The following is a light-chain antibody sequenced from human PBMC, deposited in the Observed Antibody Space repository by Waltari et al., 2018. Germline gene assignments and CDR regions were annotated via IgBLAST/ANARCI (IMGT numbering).Light chain of an antibody. V-gene: IGLV3-1*01. Sequence: SYALTQPPAVSVSPGEPARISSSGDRLGATYVSWYQQKPGQSPVLVIFQDNKRPSGIPERFSGSNSGDTAALTIGGTQAVDEADYYCQAWGKSTEVFGSGTRVTVL. CDR3: QAWGKSTEV. J-gene: IGLJ1*01. CDR1: RLGATY. CDR2: QDN.